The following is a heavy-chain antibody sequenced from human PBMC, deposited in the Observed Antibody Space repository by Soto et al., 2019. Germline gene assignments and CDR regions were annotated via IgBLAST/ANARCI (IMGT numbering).Heavy chain of an antibody. Sequence: GGSLRLSCAASGFTFSSYAMHWVRQAPGKGLEWVAVISYDGSNKYYADSVKGRFTISRDNSKNTLYLQMNSLRAEETAVYYCARAQAGEYQLLGRAPFDYWGQGTLVTVSS. D-gene: IGHD2-2*01. J-gene: IGHJ4*02. V-gene: IGHV3-30-3*01. CDR1: GFTFSSYA. CDR3: ARAQAGEYQLLGRAPFDY. CDR2: ISYDGSNK.